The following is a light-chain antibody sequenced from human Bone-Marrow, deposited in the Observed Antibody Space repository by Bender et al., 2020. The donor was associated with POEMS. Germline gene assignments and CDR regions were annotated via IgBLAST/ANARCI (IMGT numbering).Light chain of an antibody. J-gene: IGLJ2*01. CDR1: SSDVGCYNS. V-gene: IGLV2-14*01. CDR2: DVN. Sequence: QSVPTQPASVSGSPGQSITISCTGTSSDVGCYNSVAWYQQHPGKAPKLILFDVNTRPSGVSNRFSGSKSGITASLTISGVQAEDEADYYCASFSSSSTLEIFGGGTKLTVL. CDR3: ASFSSSSTLEI.